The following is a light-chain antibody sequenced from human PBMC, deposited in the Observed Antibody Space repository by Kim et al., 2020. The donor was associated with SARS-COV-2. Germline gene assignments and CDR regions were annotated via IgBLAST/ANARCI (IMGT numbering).Light chain of an antibody. J-gene: IGKJ4*01. V-gene: IGKV1-5*01. CDR2: AAS. Sequence: VGDRVTITCRASQSISRWLAWYQQKPGKAPKLLIHAASNLESGVPSRFSGSGSGTECTLTISSLQPDDFATYYCQQYNSDLQVAFGGGTKVDIK. CDR1: QSISRW. CDR3: QQYNSDLQVA.